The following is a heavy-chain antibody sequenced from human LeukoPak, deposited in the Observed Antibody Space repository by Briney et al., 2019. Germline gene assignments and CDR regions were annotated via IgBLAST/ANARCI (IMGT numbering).Heavy chain of an antibody. J-gene: IGHJ4*02. Sequence: SETLSLTCTVSRGSICSYYWSWIRQPPGEGLGWLGYIYYSGSTNYNPSLKSRVTISVDTSKNQFSLKLSSVTAADTDVYDCARISRDGYNYNFDYWGQGTLVTVSS. D-gene: IGHD5-24*01. CDR3: ARISRDGYNYNFDY. CDR1: RGSICSYY. CDR2: IYYSGST. V-gene: IGHV4-59*01.